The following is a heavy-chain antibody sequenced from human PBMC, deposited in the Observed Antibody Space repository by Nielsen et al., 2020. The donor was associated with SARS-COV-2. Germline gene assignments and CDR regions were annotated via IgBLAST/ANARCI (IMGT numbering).Heavy chain of an antibody. D-gene: IGHD3-10*01. CDR2: ISYDGSNK. CDR3: AKDARSSGRALYYYYGMDV. CDR1: GFTFSSYG. V-gene: IGHV3-30*18. J-gene: IGHJ6*02. Sequence: GGSLRLSCAASGFTFSSYGMHWVRQAPGKGLEWVAVISYDGSNKYYADSVKDRFTISRDNSKNTLYLQMNSLRAEDTAVYYCAKDARSSGRALYYYYGMDVWGQGTTVTVSS.